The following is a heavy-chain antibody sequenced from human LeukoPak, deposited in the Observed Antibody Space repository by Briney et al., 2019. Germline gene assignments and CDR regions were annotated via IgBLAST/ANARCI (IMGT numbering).Heavy chain of an antibody. CDR1: GFTFSSYS. CDR2: ISSSSSYI. J-gene: IGHJ4*02. V-gene: IGHV3-21*01. Sequence: GGSLRLSCAASGFTFSSYSMNWVRQAPGKGLEWVSSISSSSSYIYYADSVKGRFTISRDNAKNSLYLQMNSLRAEDTAVYYCARDGAVTNGRYFDYWGQGTLVTVSS. D-gene: IGHD4-17*01. CDR3: ARDGAVTNGRYFDY.